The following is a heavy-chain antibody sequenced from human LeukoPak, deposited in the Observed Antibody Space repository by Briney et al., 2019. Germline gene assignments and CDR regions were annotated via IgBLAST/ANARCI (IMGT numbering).Heavy chain of an antibody. J-gene: IGHJ5*02. CDR2: INPNSGGT. D-gene: IGHD2-15*01. Sequence: ASVKVSCKASGYTFTGYYMHWVRQAPGQGLEWMGWINPNSGGTNYAQKFQGRVTMTRDTSISTAYMELSRLRSDDTAVYYCAREGGRGYCSGGSCYSLPAFGFDPWGQGTLVTVSS. CDR1: GYTFTGYY. V-gene: IGHV1-2*02. CDR3: AREGGRGYCSGGSCYSLPAFGFDP.